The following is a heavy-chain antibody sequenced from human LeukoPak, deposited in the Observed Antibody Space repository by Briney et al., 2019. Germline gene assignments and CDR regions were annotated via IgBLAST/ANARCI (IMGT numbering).Heavy chain of an antibody. CDR3: ARRKVRYCSSTSCPLPAFDI. Sequence: GASVKVSCKASGNTFTGYYMHWVRQAPGQGLEWMGWINPNSGGTNYAQKFQGRVTMTRDTSISTAYMELSRLRSDDTAVYYCARRKVRYCSSTSCPLPAFDIWGQGTMVTVSS. CDR1: GNTFTGYY. V-gene: IGHV1-2*02. J-gene: IGHJ3*02. CDR2: INPNSGGT. D-gene: IGHD2-2*01.